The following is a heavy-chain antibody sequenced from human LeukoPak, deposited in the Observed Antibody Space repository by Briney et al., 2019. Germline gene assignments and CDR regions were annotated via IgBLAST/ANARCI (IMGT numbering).Heavy chain of an antibody. J-gene: IGHJ4*02. CDR3: RKGPEHLPTYFDH. CDR1: GGPISSGPYF. D-gene: IGHD2-21*01. Sequence: SETLSLTCSVSGGPISSGPYFWSWIRQSPGQGLEWIGYIWPSGSTNYNPSLSGRVAISLDKSRNHFTLMVTAVTAADTAFYCARKGPEHLPTYFDHWGRGILVTVSS. CDR2: IWPSGST. V-gene: IGHV4-30-2*06.